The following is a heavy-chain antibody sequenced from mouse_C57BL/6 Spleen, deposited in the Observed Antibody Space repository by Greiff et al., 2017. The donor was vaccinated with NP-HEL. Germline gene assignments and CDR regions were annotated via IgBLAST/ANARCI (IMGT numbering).Heavy chain of an antibody. V-gene: IGHV1-64*01. Sequence: VQLQQPGAELVKPGASVKLSCKASGYTFTSYWMHWVKQRPGQGLEWIGMIHPNSGSTNYNEKFKSKATLTVDKSSSTAYMQLSSLTSEDSAVYYCFLTAQATGYFDYWGQGTTLTVSS. CDR1: GYTFTSYW. D-gene: IGHD3-2*02. CDR2: IHPNSGST. CDR3: FLTAQATGYFDY. J-gene: IGHJ2*01.